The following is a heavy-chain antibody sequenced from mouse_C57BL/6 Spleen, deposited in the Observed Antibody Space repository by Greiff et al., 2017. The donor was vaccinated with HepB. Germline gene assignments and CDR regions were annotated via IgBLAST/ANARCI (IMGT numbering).Heavy chain of an antibody. CDR2: IFPGSGST. D-gene: IGHD3-2*02. V-gene: IGHV1-75*01. CDR3: ADSSGWDYYAMDY. CDR1: GYTFTDYY. Sequence: VQLQQSGPELVKPGASVKISCKASGYTFTDYYINWVKQRPGQGLEWIGWIFPGSGSTYYNEKFKGKATLTVDKSSSTAYMLLSSLTSEDSAVYFCADSSGWDYYAMDYWGQGTSVTVSS. J-gene: IGHJ4*01.